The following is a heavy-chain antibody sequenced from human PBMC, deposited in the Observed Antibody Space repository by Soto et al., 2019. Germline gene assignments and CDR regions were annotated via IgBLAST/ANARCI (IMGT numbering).Heavy chain of an antibody. CDR3: ARDLGS. V-gene: IGHV3-72*01. CDR2: SRNKANSYTT. Sequence: DVQLVESGGGLVQPGGSLRLSCAASGFTFSDHYMDWVRQAPGKGLEWVGRSRNKANSYTTEYAASVRGRFTISRDDSKNSLYLQMNSLKTEDTAVYYCARDLGSWGQGTLVTVSS. J-gene: IGHJ5*02. CDR1: GFTFSDHY.